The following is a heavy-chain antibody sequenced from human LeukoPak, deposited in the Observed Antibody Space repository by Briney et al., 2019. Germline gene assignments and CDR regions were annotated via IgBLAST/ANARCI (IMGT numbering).Heavy chain of an antibody. Sequence: PSETLSLTCTVSGGSLSTSSYYWGWVRQPPGKGLEWIGNITYYSPSLKSRVTISLDTSRNQFSLKLNSVTAADTAVYYCAKSNGYGLVDIWGQGTMVTVSS. CDR1: GGSLSTSSYY. CDR2: IT. J-gene: IGHJ3*02. CDR3: AKSNGYGLVDI. D-gene: IGHD3-10*01. V-gene: IGHV4-39*07.